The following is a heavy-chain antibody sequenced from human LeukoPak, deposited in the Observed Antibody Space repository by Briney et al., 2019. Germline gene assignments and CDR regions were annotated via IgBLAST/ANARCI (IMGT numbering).Heavy chain of an antibody. CDR3: ARRVTIHYYMDV. CDR1: SGSFSDHY. V-gene: IGHV4-34*01. CDR2: INRSGST. Sequence: PSETLSLTCAVYSGSFSDHYWAWIRQSPGKGLEWIGEINRSGSTNCDSSLKSRVTMSVDTFKDQFSLKLTSMTAEDTAVCYCARRVTIHYYMDVWGAGTPVTVSS. D-gene: IGHD4-11*01. J-gene: IGHJ6*03.